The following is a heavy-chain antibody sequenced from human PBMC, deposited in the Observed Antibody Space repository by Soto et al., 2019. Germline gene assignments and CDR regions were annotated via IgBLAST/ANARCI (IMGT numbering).Heavy chain of an antibody. Sequence: EVQLVESGGGVVRPGGSLRLSCAASGFTFDDYGMSWVRQAPGKGLEWVSGINWNGGSTGYADSVKGRVTISRDNAKNSLYLQMNRLRAEDTALYHCARALRLEPRGSYYFDYWGQGTLVTVSS. V-gene: IGHV3-20*01. J-gene: IGHJ4*02. CDR1: GFTFDDYG. D-gene: IGHD3-16*01. CDR3: ARALRLEPRGSYYFDY. CDR2: INWNGGST.